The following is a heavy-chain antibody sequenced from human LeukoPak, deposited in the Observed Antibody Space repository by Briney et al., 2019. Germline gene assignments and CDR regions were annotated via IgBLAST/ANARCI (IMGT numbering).Heavy chain of an antibody. CDR3: ARDQTQIWFGEGLWYFDY. V-gene: IGHV1-18*01. Sequence: GASVKVSCKASGYTFTTYGISWVRQAPGQGLEWMGWISPYNGNTKYAQKVHGRVTMTTDTSTRTAYMELRSLRSDDTAVYYCARDQTQIWFGEGLWYFDYWGQGTLVTVSS. CDR2: ISPYNGNT. CDR1: GYTFTTYG. D-gene: IGHD3-10*01. J-gene: IGHJ4*02.